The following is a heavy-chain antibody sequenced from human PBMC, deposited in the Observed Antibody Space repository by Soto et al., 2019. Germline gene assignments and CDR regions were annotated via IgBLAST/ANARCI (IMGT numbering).Heavy chain of an antibody. Sequence: LRLSCAASGFTFSDYYMIWIRQAPGKGLEWVSYISSSGSTIYYADSVKGRFTISRDNAKNSLYLQMNSLRAEDTAVYYCARDDYSGSYSDYWGQGTLVTVSS. CDR2: ISSSGSTI. J-gene: IGHJ4*02. V-gene: IGHV3-11*01. CDR1: GFTFSDYY. D-gene: IGHD1-26*01. CDR3: ARDDYSGSYSDY.